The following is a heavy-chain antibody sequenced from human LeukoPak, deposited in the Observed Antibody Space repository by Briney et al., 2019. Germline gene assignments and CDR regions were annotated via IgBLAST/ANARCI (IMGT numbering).Heavy chain of an antibody. CDR2: IYPGDSDT. CDR1: GYSFTSYW. D-gene: IGHD6-6*01. Sequence: PGESLKISCKGSGYSFTSYWIGWVRQLPGKGLEWMGIIYPGDSDTRYSPSFQGQVTISADKSISTAYLQWSSLKASDTAMYYCARHQFWGSSSSPFRYYYYYMDVWGKGTTVTVSS. J-gene: IGHJ6*03. CDR3: ARHQFWGSSSSPFRYYYYYMDV. V-gene: IGHV5-51*01.